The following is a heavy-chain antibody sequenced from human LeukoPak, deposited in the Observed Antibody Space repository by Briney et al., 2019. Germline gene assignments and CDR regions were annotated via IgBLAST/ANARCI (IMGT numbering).Heavy chain of an antibody. CDR1: GFTFSSYS. CDR3: ARDGPQYYYDSSGYPRDNYYYGMDV. J-gene: IGHJ6*02. Sequence: PGGSLRLSCAASGFTFSSYSMNWVRQAPGKGLEWVSYISSSSSTIYYADSVKGRFTISRDNAKNSLYLQMNSLRAEDTAVYYCARDGPQYYYDSSGYPRDNYYYGMDVWGQGTTVTVSS. CDR2: ISSSSSTI. V-gene: IGHV3-48*01. D-gene: IGHD3-22*01.